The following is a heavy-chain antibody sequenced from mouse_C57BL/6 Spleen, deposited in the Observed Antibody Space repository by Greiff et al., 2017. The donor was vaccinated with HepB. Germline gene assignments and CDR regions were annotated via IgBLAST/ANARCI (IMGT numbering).Heavy chain of an antibody. Sequence: QVQLKQPGAELVMPGASVKLSCKASGYTFTSYWMHWVKQRPGQGLEWIGEIDPSDSYTNYNQKFKGKSTLTVDKSSSTAYMQLSSLTSEDSAVYYCARSHYYGSSYRYFDVWGTGTTVTVSS. CDR1: GYTFTSYW. J-gene: IGHJ1*03. D-gene: IGHD1-1*01. CDR3: ARSHYYGSSYRYFDV. V-gene: IGHV1-69*01. CDR2: IDPSDSYT.